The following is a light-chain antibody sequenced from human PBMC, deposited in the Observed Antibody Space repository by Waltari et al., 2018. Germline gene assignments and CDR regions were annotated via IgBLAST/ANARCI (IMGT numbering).Light chain of an antibody. CDR1: NIGSDS. CDR3: QVWDTTTVHPL. V-gene: IGLV3-21*04. Sequence: SYVLTQPPSVSVTPGKTATISCGGDNIGSDSVQWYQQKPGQAPMVVILYDDYRPSGIPERFSGSNSANTATLTISRVEAGDEADYYCQVWDTTTVHPLFGGGTKLTVL. CDR2: YDD. J-gene: IGLJ2*01.